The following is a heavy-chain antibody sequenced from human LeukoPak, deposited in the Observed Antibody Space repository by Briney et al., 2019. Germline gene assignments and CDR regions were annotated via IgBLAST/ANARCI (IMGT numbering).Heavy chain of an antibody. CDR2: ISYDGSNK. CDR1: GFTFGSYG. CDR3: ARGLRCNYDSSAYFLDY. Sequence: GRSLRLSCAASGFTFGSYGMHWVRQAPGKGLEWVAVISYDGSNKYYADSVKGRFTISRDNSKNTLYLQMNSLRAEDTAIYYCARGLRCNYDSSAYFLDYWGQGTLVTVSS. V-gene: IGHV3-30*03. J-gene: IGHJ4*02. D-gene: IGHD3-22*01.